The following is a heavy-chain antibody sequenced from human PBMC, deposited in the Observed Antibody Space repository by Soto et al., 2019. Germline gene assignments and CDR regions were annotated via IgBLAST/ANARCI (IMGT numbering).Heavy chain of an antibody. V-gene: IGHV4-59*01. J-gene: IGHJ6*02. D-gene: IGHD1-7*01. CDR1: GGSISSYY. CDR3: ARDPNRGELLYGMDV. CDR2: IYYSGSA. Sequence: SETLSLTCTVSGGSISSYYWNWIRQPPGKGLEWIGYIYYSGSANNNPSLKSRVTISVDTSKNQFSLKLRSVTAADTAVYYCARDPNRGELLYGMDVWGQGTTVTVSS.